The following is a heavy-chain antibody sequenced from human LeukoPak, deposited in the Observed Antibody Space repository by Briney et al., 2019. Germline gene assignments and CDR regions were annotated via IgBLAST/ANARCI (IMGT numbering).Heavy chain of an antibody. V-gene: IGHV3-49*03. Sequence: PGXXLRLSCTASGFTFGDYAMSWFRQAPGKGLEWVGFIRSKAYGCTTEYAAAVKGRFTISRYDSKSIAYLQMNSLKPEDTAVYYCTSPDRQLATPRYWYFDLWGRGTLVTVSS. D-gene: IGHD6-6*01. CDR3: TSPDRQLATPRYWYFDL. CDR2: IRSKAYGCTT. J-gene: IGHJ2*01. CDR1: GFTFGDYA.